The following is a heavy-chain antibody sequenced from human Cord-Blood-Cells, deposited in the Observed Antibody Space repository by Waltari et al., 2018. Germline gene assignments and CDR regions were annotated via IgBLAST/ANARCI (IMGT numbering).Heavy chain of an antibody. CDR1: AGSISSSSYY. V-gene: IGHV4-39*01. Sequence: QLQLQESGPGLVKPSETLSLTCPVSAGSISSSSYYWGWIRQPPGKGLEWIGSIYYSGSTYYNPSLKSRVTISVDTSKNQCSLKLSSVTAADTAVYYCARHRAGLWPTWGQGTLVTVSS. D-gene: IGHD5-18*01. J-gene: IGHJ4*02. CDR3: ARHRAGLWPT. CDR2: IYYSGST.